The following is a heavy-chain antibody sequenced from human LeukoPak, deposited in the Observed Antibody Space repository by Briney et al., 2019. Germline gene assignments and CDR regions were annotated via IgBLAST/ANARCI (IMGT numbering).Heavy chain of an antibody. D-gene: IGHD5-18*01. V-gene: IGHV4-39*01. J-gene: IGHJ5*02. CDR2: IYYSGST. Sequence: SETLSLTCTVSGGSISSGSYYWGWIRQPPGKGLEWIGSIYYSGSTYYNPSLKSRVTISVDTSKNQFSLKLSSVTAADTAVYYCARHQVQLWSRLNWFDPWGQGTLVTVSS. CDR3: ARHQVQLWSRLNWFDP. CDR1: GGSISSGSYY.